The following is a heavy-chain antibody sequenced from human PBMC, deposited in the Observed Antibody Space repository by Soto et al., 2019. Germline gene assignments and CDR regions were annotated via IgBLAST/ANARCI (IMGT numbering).Heavy chain of an antibody. Sequence: QITLKESGPTLVKPTQTLTLTCTFSGFSLSSSGVGVGWIRQPPGKALEWLALIYWDDDKRYSPSLKRSLTITKDTSKNQVVLTMTDMDPVDTATYYCAHRPSDFWSGYEGYYFDHWGQGTLVTVSS. D-gene: IGHD3-3*01. J-gene: IGHJ4*02. CDR1: GFSLSSSGVG. CDR2: IYWDDDK. V-gene: IGHV2-5*02. CDR3: AHRPSDFWSGYEGYYFDH.